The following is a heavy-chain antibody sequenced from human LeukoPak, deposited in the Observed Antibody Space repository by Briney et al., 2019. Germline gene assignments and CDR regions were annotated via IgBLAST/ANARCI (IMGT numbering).Heavy chain of an antibody. J-gene: IGHJ4*02. CDR2: VRNKPNSYTT. CDR1: GFTFSDHY. CDR3: TRQECSGGSCSYVDY. D-gene: IGHD2-15*01. V-gene: IGHV3-73*01. Sequence: GGSLRLSCAVSGFTFSDHYVDWVRQASGRGLEWVGLVRNKPNSYTTVYAASVKGRFTISRDDSKDTAYLQMNSLKAEDTAVYYCTRQECSGGSCSYVDYWGQGTLVTVSS.